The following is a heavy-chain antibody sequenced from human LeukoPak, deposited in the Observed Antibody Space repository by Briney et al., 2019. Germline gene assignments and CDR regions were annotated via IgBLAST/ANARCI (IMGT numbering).Heavy chain of an antibody. V-gene: IGHV1-46*01. Sequence: GASVKVSCKASGYTFTSYYMHWVRQAPGQGLEWMGIINPSGGSTSYAQKFQGRVTMTRDTSTSTVYMELSSLRSEDTAVYYCARGGYSSSWYLVWFDPWGQGTLVTVSS. CDR1: GYTFTSYY. D-gene: IGHD6-13*01. CDR2: INPSGGST. CDR3: ARGGYSSSWYLVWFDP. J-gene: IGHJ5*02.